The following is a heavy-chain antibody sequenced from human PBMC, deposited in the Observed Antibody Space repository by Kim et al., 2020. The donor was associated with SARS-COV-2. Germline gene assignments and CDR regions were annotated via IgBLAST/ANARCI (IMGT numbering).Heavy chain of an antibody. D-gene: IGHD3-22*01. J-gene: IGHJ4*02. Sequence: SVKVSCKASGGTFSSYAISWVRQAPGQGLEWMGGIIPIFGTANYAQKFQGRVTITADESTSTAYMELSSLRSEDTAVYYCAWTNDSSGYLPMVFDYWGQGTLVTVSS. CDR2: IIPIFGTA. CDR3: AWTNDSSGYLPMVFDY. V-gene: IGHV1-69*13. CDR1: GGTFSSYA.